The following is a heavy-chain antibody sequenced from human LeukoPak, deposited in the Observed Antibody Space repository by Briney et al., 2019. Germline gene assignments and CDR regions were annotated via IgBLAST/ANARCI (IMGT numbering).Heavy chain of an antibody. CDR3: ARDRGYDFWSGYYLGYYGMDV. Sequence: ASVKVSCKASGYTFTVYYMHWMRQAPGQGLEWMGWIDPNSGGTNYAQKFQGRGTMTRDTAISTAYMELSRLRSDDTAVYYGARDRGYDFWSGYYLGYYGMDVWGQGTTVTVSS. D-gene: IGHD3-3*01. V-gene: IGHV1-2*02. CDR1: GYTFTVYY. J-gene: IGHJ6*02. CDR2: IDPNSGGT.